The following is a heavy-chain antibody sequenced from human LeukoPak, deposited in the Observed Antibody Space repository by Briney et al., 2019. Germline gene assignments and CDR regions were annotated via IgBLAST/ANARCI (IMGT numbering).Heavy chain of an antibody. CDR2: IYTSGST. CDR1: GGSISSYY. Sequence: SENLSLTCTVSGGSISSYYWSWIRQPAGKGLEWIGRIYTSGSTNYNPSLKSRVTMSVDTSKNQFSLKLSSVTAADTAVYYCVGERITIFGVGLDAFDIWGQGTMVTVSS. V-gene: IGHV4-4*07. D-gene: IGHD3-3*01. J-gene: IGHJ3*02. CDR3: VGERITIFGVGLDAFDI.